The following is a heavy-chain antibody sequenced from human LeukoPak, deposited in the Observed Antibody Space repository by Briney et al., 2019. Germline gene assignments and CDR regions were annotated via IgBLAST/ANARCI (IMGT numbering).Heavy chain of an antibody. CDR2: ISSNGGST. CDR1: GFTFSSYA. V-gene: IGHV3-64D*09. Sequence: QSGGSLRLSCSASGFTFSSYAMHWVRQAPGKGLEYVSAISSNGGSTYYADSVKGRFTISRDNSKNTLYLQMSSLRAEDTAVYYCVKAAVGSYLLYFDYWGQRTLVTVSS. J-gene: IGHJ4*02. CDR3: VKAAVGSYLLYFDY. D-gene: IGHD1-26*01.